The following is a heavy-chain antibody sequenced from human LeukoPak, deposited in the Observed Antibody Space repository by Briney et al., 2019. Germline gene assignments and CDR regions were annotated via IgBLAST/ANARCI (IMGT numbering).Heavy chain of an antibody. CDR3: ARDYSGWSRDC. D-gene: IGHD5-12*01. CDR2: MSSGGGL. CDR1: GFSISTYS. V-gene: IGHV3-21*06. Sequence: PGGSLRLSCAASGFSISTYSMSWLRQAPGKGLEWVSTMSSGGGLYYAGSVEGRFTMSRDNAKNSLYLKMNSLRAEDTAVFYCARDYSGWSRDCWGQGTLVTVS. J-gene: IGHJ4*02.